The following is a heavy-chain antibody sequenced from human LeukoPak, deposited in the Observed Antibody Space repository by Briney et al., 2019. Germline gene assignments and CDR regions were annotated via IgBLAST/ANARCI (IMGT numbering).Heavy chain of an antibody. CDR2: IYTTGST. CDR1: GGSIRVYY. Sequence: PSETLSLTCTVSGGSIRVYYWSWIRQPAGKGLEWIGRIYTTGSTNYNPSLKSRVTMSIDTSKNQFSLKLNSVTAADTAVYYCARALGYCSSTSCYAIDYWGQGTLVTVSS. V-gene: IGHV4-4*07. CDR3: ARALGYCSSTSCYAIDY. J-gene: IGHJ4*02. D-gene: IGHD2-2*01.